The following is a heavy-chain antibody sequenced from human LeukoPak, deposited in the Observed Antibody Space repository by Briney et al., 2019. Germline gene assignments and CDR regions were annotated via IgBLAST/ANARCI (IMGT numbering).Heavy chain of an antibody. CDR3: ARGILDYGSGSYFWGQNKGY. J-gene: IGHJ4*02. V-gene: IGHV3-21*06. CDR2: IGSSSKYI. Sequence: PGGSLRLSCAASGFTFSSYSMNWVRQAPGKGLEWVSSIGSSSKYIYYADSVKGRFSISRDNAQNSLYLQMKSLRAEDTAVYYCARGILDYGSGSYFWGQNKGYWGQGILVTVSS. D-gene: IGHD3-10*01. CDR1: GFTFSSYS.